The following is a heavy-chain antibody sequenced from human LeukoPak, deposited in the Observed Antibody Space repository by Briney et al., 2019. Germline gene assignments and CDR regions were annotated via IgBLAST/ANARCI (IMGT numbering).Heavy chain of an antibody. Sequence: GGSLRLSCAASGFTFSSYAMSWVRQAPGKGLEWVSGISGSGGSTYYADSVKGRFTISRDNSKNTLYLQMNRLRAEDTAVYYCAKSRPVATIPNWGQGTLVTVSS. CDR3: AKSRPVATIPN. J-gene: IGHJ4*02. CDR1: GFTFSSYA. CDR2: ISGSGGST. D-gene: IGHD5-12*01. V-gene: IGHV3-23*01.